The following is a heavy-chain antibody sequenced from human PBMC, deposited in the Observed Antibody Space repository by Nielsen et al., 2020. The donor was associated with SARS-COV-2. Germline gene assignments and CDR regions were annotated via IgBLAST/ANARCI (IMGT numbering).Heavy chain of an antibody. CDR1: GYTFTSYA. D-gene: IGHD3-22*01. Sequence: ASVKVSCKASGYTFTSYAMHWVRQAPGQRLGWMGWINAGNGNTKYSQKFQGRVTITRDTSASTAYMELSSLRSEDTAVYYCARDRITMIVVVITIYYYYYYMDVWGKGTTVTVSS. CDR2: INAGNGNT. J-gene: IGHJ6*03. CDR3: ARDRITMIVVVITIYYYYYYMDV. V-gene: IGHV1-3*01.